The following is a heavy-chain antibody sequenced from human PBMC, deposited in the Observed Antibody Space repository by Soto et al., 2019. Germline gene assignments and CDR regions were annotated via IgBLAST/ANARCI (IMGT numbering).Heavy chain of an antibody. D-gene: IGHD3-22*01. Sequence: GASVKVSCKASGGTFSSYTISWVRRAPGQGLEWMGRIIPILGIANYAQKFQGRVTITADKSTSTAYMELSSLRSEDTAVYYCARDPYYYDSSGYYLVHIWGQGTLVTVSS. V-gene: IGHV1-69*04. CDR2: IIPILGIA. J-gene: IGHJ4*02. CDR1: GGTFSSYT. CDR3: ARDPYYYDSSGYYLVHI.